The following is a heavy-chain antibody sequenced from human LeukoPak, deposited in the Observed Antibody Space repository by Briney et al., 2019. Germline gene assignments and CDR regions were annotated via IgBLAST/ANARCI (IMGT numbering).Heavy chain of an antibody. CDR2: INWNGGST. V-gene: IGHV3-20*01. D-gene: IGHD3-10*01. J-gene: IGHJ6*02. CDR1: GFTFDDYG. CDR3: AREAIFRSVDITMVPRNNPKNYGMDV. Sequence: GGPLRLSCAASGFTFDDYGMSWVRQAPGKGLEWVSGINWNGGSTGYADSVKGRFTISRDNAKNSLYLQMNSLRAEDTALYHCAREAIFRSVDITMVPRNNPKNYGMDVWGQGTTVTVSS.